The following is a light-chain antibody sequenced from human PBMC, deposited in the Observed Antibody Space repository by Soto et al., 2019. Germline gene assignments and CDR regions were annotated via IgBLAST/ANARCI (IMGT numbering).Light chain of an antibody. CDR1: QSVSTS. CDR2: EAS. CDR3: QQRSDWPIT. V-gene: IGKV3-11*01. Sequence: EIVLTQSPATLSLSPGERATLSCRASQSVSTSLVWYQQKPGQAPRLLIYEASNRATGIPARFSGSGSGTDFTLTISSLEPEDFAVYYCQQRSDWPITFGQGTRLEI. J-gene: IGKJ5*01.